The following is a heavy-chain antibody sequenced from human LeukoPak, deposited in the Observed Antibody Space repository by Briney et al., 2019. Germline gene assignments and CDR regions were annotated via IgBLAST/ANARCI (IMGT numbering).Heavy chain of an antibody. V-gene: IGHV4-4*09. J-gene: IGHJ6*03. CDR2: IYTSGST. CDR1: GGSISSYY. Sequence: PSETLSLTCTVSGGSISSYYWSWIRQPPGKGLEWIGYIYTSGSTNYNPSLKSRVTISVDTSKNQLSLKLSSVTAADTAVYYCARATYDFWSGYYDYYYYYMDVWGKGTTVTVSS. D-gene: IGHD3-3*01. CDR3: ARATYDFWSGYYDYYYYYMDV.